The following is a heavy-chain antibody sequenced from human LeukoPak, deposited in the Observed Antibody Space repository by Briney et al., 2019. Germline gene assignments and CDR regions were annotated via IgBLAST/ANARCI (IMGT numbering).Heavy chain of an antibody. CDR3: ARHAIAARPFVWFDP. CDR1: GYSFTSYW. CDR2: IDPSDSYT. D-gene: IGHD6-6*01. V-gene: IGHV5-10-1*01. Sequence: GESLKISCKGSGYSFTSYWISWVRQMPGKGLEWMGRIDPSDSYTNYSPSFQGHVTISADKSISTAYPQWSSLKASDTAMYYCARHAIAARPFVWFDPWGQGTLVTVSS. J-gene: IGHJ5*02.